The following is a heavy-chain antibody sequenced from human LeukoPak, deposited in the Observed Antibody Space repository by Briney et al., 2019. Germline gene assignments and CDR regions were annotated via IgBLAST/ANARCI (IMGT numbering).Heavy chain of an antibody. Sequence: GGSLRLSCAASGFTFNNYWMNWVRQAPGKGLEWVASIKPDGSEKYYVDSVNGRFTISRDNAKNSLYLQMNSLRAEDTAVYYCARDPHRGGDYDYWGQGTLVTVSS. CDR3: ARDPHRGGDYDY. CDR2: IKPDGSEK. CDR1: GFTFNNYW. D-gene: IGHD4-17*01. J-gene: IGHJ4*02. V-gene: IGHV3-7*03.